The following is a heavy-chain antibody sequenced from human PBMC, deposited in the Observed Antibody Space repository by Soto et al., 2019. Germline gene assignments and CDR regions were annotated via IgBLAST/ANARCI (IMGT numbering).Heavy chain of an antibody. CDR3: ASSSAMGDSNAGPYY. CDR1: GGTFSSYA. D-gene: IGHD2-2*01. J-gene: IGHJ4*02. Sequence: SVKVSCKASGGTFSSYAISWVRQAPGQGLEWMGGIIPIFGTANYAQKFQGRVTITADESTSTAYMELSSLRSEDTAVYYCASSSAMGDSNAGPYYWGQGTLVTVSS. V-gene: IGHV1-69*13. CDR2: IIPIFGTA.